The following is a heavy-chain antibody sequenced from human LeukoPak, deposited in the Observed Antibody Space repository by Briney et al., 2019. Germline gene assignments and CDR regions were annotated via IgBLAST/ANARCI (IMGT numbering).Heavy chain of an antibody. J-gene: IGHJ4*02. D-gene: IGHD5-12*01. CDR3: AREAGYSPGWHYFDY. CDR2: IYSGGST. CDR1: GFTVSSNY. Sequence: GGSLRLSCAASGFTVSSNYMSWVRQAPGKGLEWVSVIYSGGSTYYADSVKGRFTISRDNSKNTLYLQMNSLRAEDTAVYYCAREAGYSPGWHYFDYWGQGTLVTVSS. V-gene: IGHV3-53*01.